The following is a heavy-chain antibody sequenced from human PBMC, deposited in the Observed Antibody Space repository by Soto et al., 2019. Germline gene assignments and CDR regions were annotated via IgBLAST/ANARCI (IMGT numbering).Heavy chain of an antibody. D-gene: IGHD1-26*01. V-gene: IGHV1-18*01. CDR3: ARYLRVGATPPYYFAS. Sequence: QVQLVQSGAEVKKPGASVKVSCKASGYTFTSYGISWVRQAPGPGLEWMGWISAYNGNTNYAQKHQGRVTMTTDTSPRTAYMELRSLRSDDTAVSYCARYLRVGATPPYYFASWGQGTLVTVSS. CDR2: ISAYNGNT. J-gene: IGHJ4*02. CDR1: GYTFTSYG.